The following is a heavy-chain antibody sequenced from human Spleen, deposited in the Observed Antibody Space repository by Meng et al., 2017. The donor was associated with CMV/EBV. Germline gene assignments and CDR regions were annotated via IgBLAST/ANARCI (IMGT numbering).Heavy chain of an antibody. Sequence: SETLSLTCTVSGGSISRSNNYWGWVRQPPGKGLEWVGSMYHSGSTYYNPSLKSRVTISVDTSKNQFSLKLSSVTAADTAMYYCARAPNWNYSPRTEYYFDSWGQGTLVTVSS. V-gene: IGHV4-39*07. CDR3: ARAPNWNYSPRTEYYFDS. CDR1: GGSISRSNNY. D-gene: IGHD1-7*01. J-gene: IGHJ4*02. CDR2: MYHSGST.